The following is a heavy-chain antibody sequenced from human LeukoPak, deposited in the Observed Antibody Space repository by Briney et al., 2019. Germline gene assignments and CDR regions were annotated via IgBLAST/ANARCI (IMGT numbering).Heavy chain of an antibody. CDR1: GYTFTSYY. J-gene: IGHJ4*02. CDR3: ARNSGSGFDY. CDR2: IDPSGGST. D-gene: IGHD2-15*01. V-gene: IGHV1-46*01. Sequence: ASVKVSCKASGYTFTSYYIVWVRQAPGQGLEWMGRIDPSGGSTSYAQKFQGRVTMTRGTSTSTVNMELSSLISEDTAVYYCARNSGSGFDYWGQGTLVTVSS.